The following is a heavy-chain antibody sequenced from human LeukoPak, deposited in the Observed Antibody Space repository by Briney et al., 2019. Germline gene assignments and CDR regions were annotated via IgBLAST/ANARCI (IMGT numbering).Heavy chain of an antibody. J-gene: IGHJ6*04. D-gene: IGHD4-17*01. CDR3: ARDKDYGDYPYYYYGMDV. CDR1: GGSISSYY. CDR2: IYYSGST. V-gene: IGHV4-59*01. Sequence: SETLSLTCTISGGSISSYYWSWIRQPPGKGLEWIGYIYYSGSTNYNPSLKSRVNISVDTSKNQFSLKLSSVTAADTAVYYCARDKDYGDYPYYYYGMDVWGKGTTVTVSS.